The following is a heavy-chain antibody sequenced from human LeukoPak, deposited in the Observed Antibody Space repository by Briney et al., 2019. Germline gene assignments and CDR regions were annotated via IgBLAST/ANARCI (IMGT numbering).Heavy chain of an antibody. V-gene: IGHV3-23*01. CDR1: GFTLSTNA. Sequence: GGSLRLSCLTSGFTLSTNAMSWVRQAPGKGLEWISGISGSGASTYYADSVKGRFTISRDDSRNTLYLQMNSLRGDDTAVYYCAKDVGKWKSLHFFDCWGQGTLVTVSS. CDR2: ISGSGAST. J-gene: IGHJ4*02. D-gene: IGHD1-26*01. CDR3: AKDVGKWKSLHFFDC.